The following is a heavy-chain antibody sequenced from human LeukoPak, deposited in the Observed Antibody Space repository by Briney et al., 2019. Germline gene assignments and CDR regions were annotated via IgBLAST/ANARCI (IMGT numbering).Heavy chain of an antibody. CDR2: ISSSSSYT. J-gene: IGHJ4*02. CDR1: GFTFSDYY. CDR3: ARGEFDFDY. V-gene: IGHV3-11*06. D-gene: IGHD3-10*01. Sequence: GGSLRLSCGASGFTFSDYYMSCIRQATGRGLVWVSYISSSSSYTNYAHSVKGRFTISRDNAKNSRYLQMNSLRAEDTAVYYCARGEFDFDYWGQGTLVTVSS.